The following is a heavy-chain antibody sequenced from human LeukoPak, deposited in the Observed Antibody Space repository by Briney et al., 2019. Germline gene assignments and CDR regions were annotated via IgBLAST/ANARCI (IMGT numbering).Heavy chain of an antibody. CDR1: GFTFSSYS. J-gene: IGHJ3*02. CDR3: ARDITVRGVTYDAFDI. V-gene: IGHV3-48*04. Sequence: GGSLRLSCAASGFTFSSYSMNWVRQAPGKGLEWVSYISSSSSTIYYADSVKGRFTISRDNARNSLYLQMNSLRAEDTAVYYCARDITVRGVTYDAFDIWGQGTMVTVSS. D-gene: IGHD3-10*01. CDR2: ISSSSSTI.